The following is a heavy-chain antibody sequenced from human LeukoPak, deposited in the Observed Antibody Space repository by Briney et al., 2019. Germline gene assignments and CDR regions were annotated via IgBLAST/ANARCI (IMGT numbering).Heavy chain of an antibody. CDR2: ISSSGNAI. V-gene: IGHV3-48*04. CDR1: GFTFSSYS. J-gene: IGHJ4*02. D-gene: IGHD3-22*01. Sequence: GGSLRLSCAASGFTFSSYSMNWVRQAPGKGLEWLSYISSSGNAIYYADSVKGRFTISRDNAKNSLYLQMNSLRAEDTAVYYCARTHYYDSSGTRIDYWGQGTLVTVSS. CDR3: ARTHYYDSSGTRIDY.